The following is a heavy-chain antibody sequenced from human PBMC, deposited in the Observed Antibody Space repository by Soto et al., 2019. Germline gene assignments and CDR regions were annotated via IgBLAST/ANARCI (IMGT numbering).Heavy chain of an antibody. CDR2: IYYSGST. CDR3: ARVRPAYFDL. J-gene: IGHJ2*01. V-gene: IGHV4-30-4*01. Sequence: QVQLQESGPGLVKPSQTLSLTCTVSGGSIRSGDYYWIWIRKPPGKGLEWIGYIYYSGSTYYNPYIKSPVTISVDTSKNQFSLKLSSVTAADTAVYYCARVRPAYFDLWGRGTLVTVSS. CDR1: GGSIRSGDYY. D-gene: IGHD2-2*01.